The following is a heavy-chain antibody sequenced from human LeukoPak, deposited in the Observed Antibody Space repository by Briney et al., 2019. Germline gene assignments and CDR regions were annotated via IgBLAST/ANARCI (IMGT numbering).Heavy chain of an antibody. CDR1: GYTFTSYG. Sequence: ASVKVSCKASGYTFTSYGITWVGQAPGQGLEWMGWIRAYNGDANYAQNLQGRVTMTADTSTSTAYMELRSLRSDDTAVYYCTRDAPLTPLIPPWDYWGQGTQVTVSS. V-gene: IGHV1-18*01. CDR2: IRAYNGDA. D-gene: IGHD2-2*02. J-gene: IGHJ4*02. CDR3: TRDAPLTPLIPPWDY.